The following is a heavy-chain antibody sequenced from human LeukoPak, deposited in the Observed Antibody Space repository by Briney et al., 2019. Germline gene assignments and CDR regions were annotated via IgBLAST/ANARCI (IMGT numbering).Heavy chain of an antibody. D-gene: IGHD3/OR15-3a*01. Sequence: GESLKISCKGSGYTFTSYYMHWVRQAPGQGLEWMGIINPSGGSTSYAQKFQGRVTMTRDTSTSTVYMELSSLRSEDTAVYYCARVVGPSPRAHWLDPWGQGTLVTVSS. CDR1: GYTFTSYY. CDR2: INPSGGST. J-gene: IGHJ5*02. CDR3: ARVVGPSPRAHWLDP. V-gene: IGHV1-46*01.